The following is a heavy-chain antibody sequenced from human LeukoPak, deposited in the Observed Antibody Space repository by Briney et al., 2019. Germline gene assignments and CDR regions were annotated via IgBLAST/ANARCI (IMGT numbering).Heavy chain of an antibody. CDR1: GFTFSSYS. V-gene: IGHV3-21*01. CDR3: ARDGGVTYYYDSSAYLPRDY. D-gene: IGHD3-22*01. Sequence: GGSLRLSCAASGFTFSSYSMNWVRQAPGKGLEWVSSISSSSSYIYYADSVKGRFTISRDNAKNSLYLQMNSLRAEDTAVYYCARDGGVTYYYDSSAYLPRDYLGQGTLVTVSS. CDR2: ISSSSSYI. J-gene: IGHJ4*02.